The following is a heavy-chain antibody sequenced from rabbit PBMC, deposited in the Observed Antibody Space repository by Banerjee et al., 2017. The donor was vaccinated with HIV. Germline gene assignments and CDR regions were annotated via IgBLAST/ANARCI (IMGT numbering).Heavy chain of an antibody. CDR2: IGTSSGDT. CDR1: GFDFSSNA. CDR3: ARDLGGVIGWNFNL. V-gene: IGHV1S45*01. J-gene: IGHJ4*01. D-gene: IGHD1-1*01. Sequence: QEQLEESGGDLVKPEGSLTITCTASGFDFSSNAMCWVRQAPGKGLELIACIGTSSGDTVYATWAKGRFTISKASWTTVTLQMTSLTAADTATYFCARDLGGVIGWNFNLWGPGTLVTVS.